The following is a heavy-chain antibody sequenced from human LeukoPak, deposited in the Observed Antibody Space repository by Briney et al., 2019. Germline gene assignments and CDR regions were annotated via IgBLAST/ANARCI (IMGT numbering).Heavy chain of an antibody. CDR3: ARIPAPYSSGWYFDY. Sequence: SQTLSLTCAISGDIVSINSAAWNWIRQSPSRGLGWLGRTDQRSKWYNDYAVSVKSRITLNPDISKNQFSLQLNSVTPEDTAVYYCARIPAPYSSGWYFDYWGQGTLVTVSS. CDR1: GDIVSINSAA. J-gene: IGHJ4*02. CDR2: TDQRSKWYN. V-gene: IGHV6-1*01. D-gene: IGHD6-19*01.